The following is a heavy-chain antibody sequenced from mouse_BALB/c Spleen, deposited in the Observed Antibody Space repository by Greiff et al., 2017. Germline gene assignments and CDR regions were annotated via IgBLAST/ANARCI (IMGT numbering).Heavy chain of an antibody. CDR1: GYTFTDYN. CDR3: AKGYRYFFAY. Sequence: SGPELVKPGASVKISCKASGYTFTDYNMHWVKQSHGKSLEWIGYIYPYNGGTGYNQKFKSKATLTVDNSSSTAYMELRSLTSEDSAVYYCAKGYRYFFAYWGQGTLVTVSA. J-gene: IGHJ3*01. D-gene: IGHD2-14*01. V-gene: IGHV1S29*02. CDR2: IYPYNGGT.